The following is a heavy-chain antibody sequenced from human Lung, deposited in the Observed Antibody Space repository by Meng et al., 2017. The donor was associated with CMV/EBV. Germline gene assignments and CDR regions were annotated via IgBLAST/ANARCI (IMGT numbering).Heavy chain of an antibody. J-gene: IGHJ4*02. V-gene: IGHV3-30*04. CDR3: ARDHTPTVTTVLFDS. Sequence: GGSXRLXCAASGFTFSSYAMHWVRQAPGKGLEWLAVISDDGTNKYYADSVKGRFTISRDNSKNTLYLQVNSLRAEDTAVYYGARDHTPTVTTVLFDSWGQGXLVTFSS. CDR1: GFTFSSYA. CDR2: ISDDGTNK. D-gene: IGHD4-17*01.